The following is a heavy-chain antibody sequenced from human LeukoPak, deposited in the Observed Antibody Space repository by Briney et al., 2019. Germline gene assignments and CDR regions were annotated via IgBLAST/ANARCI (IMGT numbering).Heavy chain of an antibody. J-gene: IGHJ3*02. CDR3: ARDRRILYAFDI. CDR2: IYHAGNT. CDR1: GYSISSGYF. V-gene: IGHV4-38-2*02. Sequence: SETLSLTCTVSGYSISSGYFWGWIRQPPGKGLEWIASIYHAGNTYYNPSLKSRVTISVDTSKNQFSLKLSSVTAADTAVYYCARDRRILYAFDIWGQGTMVTVSS.